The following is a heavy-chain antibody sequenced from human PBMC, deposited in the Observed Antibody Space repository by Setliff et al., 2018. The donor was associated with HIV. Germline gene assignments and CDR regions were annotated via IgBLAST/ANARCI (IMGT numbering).Heavy chain of an antibody. CDR3: VRGPQFTPH. J-gene: IGHJ4*02. D-gene: IGHD3-16*01. V-gene: IGHV3-9*01. CDR2: ISWNIFNI. Sequence: GGSLRLSCAASGFSFDDYAMHWVRQAPGQGLEWVSGISWNIFNIAYADSVKGRFTISRDNAKNTLYLQMNRLRADDTAVYYCVRGPQFTPHWGQGTLVTVSS. CDR1: GFSFDDYA.